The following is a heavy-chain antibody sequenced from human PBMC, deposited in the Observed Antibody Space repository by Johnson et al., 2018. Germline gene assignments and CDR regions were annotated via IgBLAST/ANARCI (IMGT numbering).Heavy chain of an antibody. CDR3: ATPISAGAEYFQH. V-gene: IGHV1-8*01. Sequence: QVQLVESGAEVKKPGASVKVSCKASGYSFTNYDINWVRQATGQGLEWMGWMNPNSGNTGYAQKFQGRVTMTRNTSISTAYMELSSLRSEDTAVYYCATPISAGAEYFQHWGQGTLVTVSS. CDR1: GYSFTNYD. CDR2: MNPNSGNT. J-gene: IGHJ1*01. D-gene: IGHD3-3*01.